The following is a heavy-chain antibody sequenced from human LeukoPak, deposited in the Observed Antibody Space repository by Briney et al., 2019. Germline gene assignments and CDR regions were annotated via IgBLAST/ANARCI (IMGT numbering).Heavy chain of an antibody. D-gene: IGHD1-26*01. CDR2: ISGSGGTV. V-gene: IGHV3-11*01. CDR1: GFRIADYY. J-gene: IGHJ4*02. CDR3: ARESWANVDY. Sequence: GGSLRLSCAASGFRIADYYMSWFRQAPGKGLECISFISGSGGTVRYADSVRGRFTISRDNAENSLYLQMSSLGVEDTAVYYCARESWANVDYWGQGTLVTVPS.